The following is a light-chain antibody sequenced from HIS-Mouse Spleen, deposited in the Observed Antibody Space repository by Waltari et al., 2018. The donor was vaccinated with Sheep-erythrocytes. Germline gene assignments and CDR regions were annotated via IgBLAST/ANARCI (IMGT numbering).Light chain of an antibody. CDR1: SSDVGGYNY. CDR3: CSYAGSYNHV. CDR2: DVS. V-gene: IGLV2-11*01. Sequence: QSALTQPRSVSGSPGQSVTIPCTGTSSDVGGYNYVPWYPHTPGNAPKLRMYDVSKRPSGVPDRFSGSKSGNTASLTISGLQAEDEADYYCCSYAGSYNHVFATGTKVTVL. J-gene: IGLJ1*01.